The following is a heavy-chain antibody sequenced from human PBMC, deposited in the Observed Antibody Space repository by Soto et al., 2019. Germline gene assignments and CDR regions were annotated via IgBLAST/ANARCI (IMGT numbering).Heavy chain of an antibody. CDR2: ISYRGTT. CDR3: ARGMTQPGAPAWYYFES. D-gene: IGHD2-8*02. V-gene: IGHV4-39*01. Sequence: SETLSLTCTVSGDSINTNHYYWAWIRQTPGKGLEWIGSISYRGTTYYNPALKSRVTLSVDTSNTQFSLRLTSVPPADTAVYSCARGMTQPGAPAWYYFESWGNGTLVSVPS. J-gene: IGHJ4*01. CDR1: GDSINTNHYY.